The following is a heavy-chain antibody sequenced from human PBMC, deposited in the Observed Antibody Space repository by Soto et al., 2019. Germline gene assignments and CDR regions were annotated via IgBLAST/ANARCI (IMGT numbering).Heavy chain of an antibody. CDR2: IYHSGST. CDR3: ARLPSTYYAMDV. CDR1: GGSISSSNW. Sequence: QVQLQESGPGLVKPSGTLSLTCAVSGGSISSSNWWSWVRQPPGKGLEWIGEIYHSGSTNYNPCLKSRVTISVAKSKNLFSRKLTSVAAAATAVYCGARLPSTYYAMDVWGRGTTVTVSS. J-gene: IGHJ6*02. V-gene: IGHV4-4*01.